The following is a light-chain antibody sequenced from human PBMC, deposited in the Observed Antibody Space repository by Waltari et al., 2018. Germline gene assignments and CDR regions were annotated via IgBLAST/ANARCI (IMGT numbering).Light chain of an antibody. CDR1: HPNLGSNY. V-gene: IGLV1-47*01. CDR3: ASWDDNLSGAV. J-gene: IGLJ2*01. Sequence: QSVLTQPPSTSGTPGQRVTISCSGRHPNLGSNYVYWYQQFPGAAPKLLIYRNDQRPSGVPDRFSGSKFGTSTSLAISGLRSDDEADYFCASWDDNLSGAVFGGGTRLTVL. CDR2: RND.